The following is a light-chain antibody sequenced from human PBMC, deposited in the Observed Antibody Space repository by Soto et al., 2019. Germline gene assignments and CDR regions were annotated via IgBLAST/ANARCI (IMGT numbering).Light chain of an antibody. CDR3: QQSGSAPWT. V-gene: IGKV1-39*01. Sequence: DIQMTQSPSSLSASVGDRVTITCRASQSISSYLNWYQQKPGKVPKLLIYAASSLQGGVPSRFSGSGSGTDFTLTISSLQPEDFATYYCQQSGSAPWTFGQGTKVEIK. CDR1: QSISSY. CDR2: AAS. J-gene: IGKJ1*01.